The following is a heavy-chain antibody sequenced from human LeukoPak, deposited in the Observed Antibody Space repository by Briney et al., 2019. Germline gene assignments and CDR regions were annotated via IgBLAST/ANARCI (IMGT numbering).Heavy chain of an antibody. D-gene: IGHD2-2*01. CDR2: IYTSGST. Sequence: SETLSLTCTVSGGSISSYYWSWIRQPAGKGLEWIGRIYTSGSTNYNPSLKSRVTMSVDTSKNQFSLKLSSVTAADTAVYYCAIVTVPSYYYYYMDVWGKGTTVTVSS. J-gene: IGHJ6*03. CDR1: GGSISSYY. V-gene: IGHV4-4*07. CDR3: AIVTVPSYYYYYMDV.